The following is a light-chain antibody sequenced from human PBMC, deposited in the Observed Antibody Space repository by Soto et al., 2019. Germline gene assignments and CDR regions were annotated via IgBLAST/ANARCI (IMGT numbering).Light chain of an antibody. CDR1: ESVTSSC. J-gene: IGKJ3*01. V-gene: IGKV3-20*01. Sequence: EIGLTQSPDTLSLSPGERATLSCTASESVTSSCLAWYQRKPVQAPRLLIHTTSTRATDIPDRFSGSGSGTDFTLTISRLEPEDFAVYYCQQCGGSPLFSFGPGTRVDI. CDR2: TTS. CDR3: QQCGGSPLFS.